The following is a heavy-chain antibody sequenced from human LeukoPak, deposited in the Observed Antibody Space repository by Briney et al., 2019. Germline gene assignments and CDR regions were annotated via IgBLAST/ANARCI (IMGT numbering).Heavy chain of an antibody. D-gene: IGHD5-18*01. CDR3: ASDGWVTTYYFDY. J-gene: IGHJ4*02. Sequence: ASVKVSCKASGFTFTTYTIHWVRQAPGQRLEWMGWINAGNGNTKYSQKSQGSVTITRDTSASTAYMELSSLRSEDTAVYYCASDGWVTTYYFDYWGQGTLVTVSS. CDR2: INAGNGNT. CDR1: GFTFTTYT. V-gene: IGHV1-3*01.